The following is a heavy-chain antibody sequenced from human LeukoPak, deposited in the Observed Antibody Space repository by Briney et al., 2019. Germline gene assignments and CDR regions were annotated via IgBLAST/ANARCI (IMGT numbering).Heavy chain of an antibody. D-gene: IGHD2-15*01. V-gene: IGHV4-39*01. J-gene: IGHJ4*02. CDR3: ARHSRNCSGGYCYLYY. Sequence: SETLSLTCAVSGGSISSDSYYWGWIRQPPGKGLEWIGSIYSGGTTYYNPSLKSRVTISVDTSKNQFSLKLTSVTAADAAAHYCARHSRNCSGGYCYLYYWGQGTLVTVSS. CDR2: IYSGGTT. CDR1: GGSISSDSYY.